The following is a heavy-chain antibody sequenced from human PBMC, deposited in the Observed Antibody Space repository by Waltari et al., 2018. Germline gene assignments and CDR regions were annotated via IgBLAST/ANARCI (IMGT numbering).Heavy chain of an antibody. CDR2: IYTSGST. CDR3: VRANVSSGWDHDAFDI. Sequence: QVQLQESGPGLVKPSETLSLTCTVSGGSISSYYWSWIRQPAGKGLEWIGRIYTSGSTNYNPSLKSRVTMSVDTSKNQFSLKLSSVTAADTAVYYCVRANVSSGWDHDAFDIWGQGTMVTVSS. CDR1: GGSISSYY. J-gene: IGHJ3*02. V-gene: IGHV4-4*07. D-gene: IGHD6-19*01.